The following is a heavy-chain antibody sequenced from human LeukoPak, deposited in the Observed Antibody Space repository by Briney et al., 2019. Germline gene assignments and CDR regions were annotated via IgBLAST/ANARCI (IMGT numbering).Heavy chain of an antibody. Sequence: HPGGSLRLSCAASGFTFSSYWMSWVRQAPGKGLEWVANIKRDGSEKYYVDSVKGRFTISRDNAKNSLYLQMNSLRAEDTAVYYCAKPGGYDILTGYPIDYWGQGTLVTVSS. CDR3: AKPGGYDILTGYPIDY. CDR2: IKRDGSEK. J-gene: IGHJ4*02. V-gene: IGHV3-7*03. D-gene: IGHD3-9*01. CDR1: GFTFSSYW.